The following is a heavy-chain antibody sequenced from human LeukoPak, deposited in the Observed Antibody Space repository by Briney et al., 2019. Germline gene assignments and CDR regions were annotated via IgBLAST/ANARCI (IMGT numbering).Heavy chain of an antibody. CDR1: GFTFSSYS. CDR2: ISSSSSTI. J-gene: IGHJ4*02. Sequence: PGGSLRLSCAASGFTFSSYSMNWVRQAPGKGLEWVSYISSSSSTIYYADSVKGRFTISRDNAKNSLYLQMNSLRAEDTAVYYCARDRNSHDYSNYDFDYWGQGTLVTVSS. CDR3: ARDRNSHDYSNYDFDY. V-gene: IGHV3-48*01. D-gene: IGHD4-11*01.